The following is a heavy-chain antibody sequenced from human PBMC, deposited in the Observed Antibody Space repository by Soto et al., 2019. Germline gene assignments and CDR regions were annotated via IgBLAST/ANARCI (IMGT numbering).Heavy chain of an antibody. D-gene: IGHD6-25*01. V-gene: IGHV3-23*01. CDR3: AKERSDHRITAAAIDY. J-gene: IGHJ4*02. CDR2: ISGSGDSA. CDR1: GFSFSIYA. Sequence: HPGGSLRLSCAASGFSFSIYAMSWVRQAPGKGLEWVSSISGSGDSAYYADSVKGRFTISRDDSENTLYLQINSLRAEDTAVYFCAKERSDHRITAAAIDYWGQGALVTVSS.